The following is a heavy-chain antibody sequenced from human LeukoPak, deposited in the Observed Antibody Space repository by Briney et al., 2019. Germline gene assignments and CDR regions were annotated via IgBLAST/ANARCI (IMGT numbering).Heavy chain of an antibody. D-gene: IGHD6-19*01. J-gene: IGHJ6*02. V-gene: IGHV1-69*13. CDR3: ASPSSGWYGDYYYYGMDV. CDR2: IIPIFGTA. CDR1: GSTFSSDA. Sequence: GASMTVSCKAYGSTFSSDAISWVRQAPGQGLEWMGWIIPIFGTANYAQKFQGRVTITADESTSTAYMELSSLRSEDTAVYYCASPSSGWYGDYYYYGMDVWGQGTTVTVSS.